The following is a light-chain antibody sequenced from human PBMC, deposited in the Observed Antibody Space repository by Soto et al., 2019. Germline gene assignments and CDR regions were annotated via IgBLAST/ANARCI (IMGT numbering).Light chain of an antibody. J-gene: IGLJ2*01. CDR2: GNS. Sequence: QSVLTQPPSVSVAPGQRVTISCTGSSSNIVAGYDVHWYQQLPGTAPKLLIYGNSNRPSGVPDRFSGSKSGTSASLAITGLQAEDEADYYCQSYDSSLSGSVFGGGTKLTVL. V-gene: IGLV1-40*01. CDR3: QSYDSSLSGSV. CDR1: SSNIVAGYD.